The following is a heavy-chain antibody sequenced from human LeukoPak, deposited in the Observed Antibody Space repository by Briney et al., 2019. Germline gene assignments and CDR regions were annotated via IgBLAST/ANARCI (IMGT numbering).Heavy chain of an antibody. CDR1: GFTFDDYG. D-gene: IGHD3-3*01. CDR3: AKDYRPHDFWSGLVDY. V-gene: IGHV3-20*04. J-gene: IGHJ4*02. Sequence: GGSLRLSCAASGFTFDDYGMSWVRQAPGKGLEWVSGINWNGGSTGYADSVKGRFTISRDNSKNTLYLQMNSLRAEDTAVYYCAKDYRPHDFWSGLVDYWGQGTLVTVSS. CDR2: INWNGGST.